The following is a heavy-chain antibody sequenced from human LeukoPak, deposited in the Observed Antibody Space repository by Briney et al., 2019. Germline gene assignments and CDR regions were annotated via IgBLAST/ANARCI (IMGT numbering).Heavy chain of an antibody. CDR3: VRDRGLATPFDY. D-gene: IGHD3-10*01. CDR2: IRSDGATT. J-gene: IGHJ4*02. V-gene: IGHV3-74*01. Sequence: GGSLRLSCAASGFSFSSNWIHWVRQAPGKGLEWVSLIRSDGATTSYADSVRGRFTVSRDNAKNTLYLQMNSLRAEDTAVYYCVRDRGLATPFDYWGQGTLVTVSS. CDR1: GFSFSSNW.